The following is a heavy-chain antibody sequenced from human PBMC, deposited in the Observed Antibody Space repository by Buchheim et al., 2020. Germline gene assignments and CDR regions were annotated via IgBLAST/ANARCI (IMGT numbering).Heavy chain of an antibody. D-gene: IGHD1-26*01. J-gene: IGHJ6*02. CDR1: GFTFSSYA. Sequence: QVQLVESGGGVVQPGRSLRLSCAASGFTFSSYAMHWVRQAPGKGLEWVAVISYDGSNKYYADSVKGRFTISRDNYNNTLYLQMNSLRAEDTAVYYCARFIVGAINGMDVWGQGTT. CDR2: ISYDGSNK. V-gene: IGHV3-30-3*01. CDR3: ARFIVGAINGMDV.